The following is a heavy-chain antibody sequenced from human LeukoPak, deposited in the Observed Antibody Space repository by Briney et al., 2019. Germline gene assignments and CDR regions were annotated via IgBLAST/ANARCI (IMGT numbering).Heavy chain of an antibody. CDR3: ARDSYCTNGVCYKQFWVI. Sequence: PSETLSLTCTVSGGSISSSSYYWGWIRQPPGKGLEWIGSIYYSGSTYYNPSLKSRVTISVDTSKNQFSLKLSSVTAADTAVYYCARDSYCTNGVCYKQFWVIWGQGTMVTVSS. CDR2: IYYSGST. J-gene: IGHJ3*02. D-gene: IGHD2-8*01. CDR1: GGSISSSSYY. V-gene: IGHV4-39*07.